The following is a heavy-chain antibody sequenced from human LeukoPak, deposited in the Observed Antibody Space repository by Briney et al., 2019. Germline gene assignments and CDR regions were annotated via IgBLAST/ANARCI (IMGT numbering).Heavy chain of an antibody. CDR3: ARVNFWSGLFDY. J-gene: IGHJ4*02. Sequence: SQTLSLTCTVSGGSISSGDYSWSWIRQPPGKGLEWIGYIYYSGSTNYNPSLKSRVTISVDTSKNQFSLKLSSVTAADTAVYYCARVNFWSGLFDYWGQGTLVTVSS. CDR2: IYYSGST. V-gene: IGHV4-30-4*01. CDR1: GGSISSGDYS. D-gene: IGHD3-3*01.